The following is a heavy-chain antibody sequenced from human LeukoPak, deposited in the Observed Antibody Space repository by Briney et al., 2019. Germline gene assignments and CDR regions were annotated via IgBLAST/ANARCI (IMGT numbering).Heavy chain of an antibody. CDR1: GGSFSGYY. Sequence: SETLSLTCAVYGGSFSGYYWSWIRQPPGKGLEWIGEINHSGSTNYNPSLKSRVTISVDTSKNQFSLKLSSVTAADTAVYYCARLSGLVSQDVFEIWGQGTMVTVSS. CDR2: INHSGST. CDR3: ARLSGLVSQDVFEI. D-gene: IGHD5/OR15-5a*01. J-gene: IGHJ3*02. V-gene: IGHV4-34*01.